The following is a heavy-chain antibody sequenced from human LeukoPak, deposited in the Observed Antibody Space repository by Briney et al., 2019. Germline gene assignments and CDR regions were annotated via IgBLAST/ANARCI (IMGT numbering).Heavy chain of an antibody. CDR1: GFTFSDYG. CDR2: ISSNGIYT. D-gene: IGHD4-17*01. CDR3: ARGPTVITFNAFDV. Sequence: GGPLILSCAASGFTFSDYGMFWVREARGKGLEHVSGISSNGIYTYYANSVRGRFTISRDNSKNTLYLQMGSLRAEDMAVYYCARGPTVITFNAFDVWGQGTMVTVSS. J-gene: IGHJ3*01. V-gene: IGHV3-64*01.